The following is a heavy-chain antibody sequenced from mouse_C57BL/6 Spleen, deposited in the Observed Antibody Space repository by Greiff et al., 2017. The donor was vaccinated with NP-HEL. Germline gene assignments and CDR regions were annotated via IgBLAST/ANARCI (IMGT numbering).Heavy chain of an antibody. V-gene: IGHV1-53*01. D-gene: IGHD2-5*01. CDR1: GYTFTSYW. J-gene: IGHJ2*01. Sequence: QVQLKQPGTELVKPGASVKLSCKASGYTFTSYWMHWVKQRPGQGLEWIGNINPSNGGTNYNEKFKSKATLTVDKSSSTAYMQLSSLTSEDSAVYYCARKPAYYSNLFDYWGQGTTLTVSS. CDR3: ARKPAYYSNLFDY. CDR2: INPSNGGT.